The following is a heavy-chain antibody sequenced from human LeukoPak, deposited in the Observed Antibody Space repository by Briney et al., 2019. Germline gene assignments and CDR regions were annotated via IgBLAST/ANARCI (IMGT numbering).Heavy chain of an antibody. J-gene: IGHJ6*03. CDR1: GYTFTTYG. CDR3: ARGKGPNQSKYRNMAGYYMDV. V-gene: IGHV1-18*01. Sequence: ASVKVSCKASGYTFTTYGVTWVQQAPGQGLEWMEWINVYNGNTRSAQKLQGRVTMTTDTSTRTAYMELRSLRSDDTAVYYCARGKGPNQSKYRNMAGYYMDVWGEGTTVTVSS. CDR2: INVYNGNT. D-gene: IGHD2/OR15-2a*01.